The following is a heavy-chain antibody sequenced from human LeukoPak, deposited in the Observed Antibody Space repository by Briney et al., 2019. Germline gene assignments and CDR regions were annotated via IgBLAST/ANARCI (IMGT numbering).Heavy chain of an antibody. Sequence: GGSLRLSCTASGFIFRNYWMHWVRHAPGKGLVWVARINPNGITTTYTDSVKGRFTISRDNAKNTLYLQMNSLRVEDTAVYYCARDFAGDRDYWGQGTLVTVSS. CDR2: INPNGITT. CDR1: GFIFRNYW. D-gene: IGHD4-17*01. V-gene: IGHV3-74*01. J-gene: IGHJ4*02. CDR3: ARDFAGDRDY.